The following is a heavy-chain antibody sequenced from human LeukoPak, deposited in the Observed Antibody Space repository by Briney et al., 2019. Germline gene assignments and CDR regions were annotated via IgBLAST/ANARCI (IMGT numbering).Heavy chain of an antibody. Sequence: SETLSLTCAVYGGSFSGYYWSWIRQPPGKGLEWIGEINHSGSTNYNPSLKSRVTISVDTSKNQFSLKLSSVTAADTAVYYCARVSTSWISHAHFDYWGQGTLVTVSS. CDR3: ARVSTSWISHAHFDY. CDR2: INHSGST. CDR1: GGSFSGYY. J-gene: IGHJ4*02. V-gene: IGHV4-34*01. D-gene: IGHD2-2*01.